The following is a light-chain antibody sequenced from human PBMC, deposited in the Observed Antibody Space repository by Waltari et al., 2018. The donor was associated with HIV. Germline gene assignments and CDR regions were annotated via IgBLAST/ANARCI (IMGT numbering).Light chain of an antibody. J-gene: IGKJ5*01. Sequence: DIQMTQSPSSLSASVAYRVTSTCRATQGINHYLAWFQQKPGQAPKSLIYDASTLQSGVPSRFSGSGSGTDFTLTISSLQPEDFATYYCQQYDHYPIAFGQGTRLEI. V-gene: IGKV1-16*01. CDR2: DAS. CDR3: QQYDHYPIA. CDR1: QGINHY.